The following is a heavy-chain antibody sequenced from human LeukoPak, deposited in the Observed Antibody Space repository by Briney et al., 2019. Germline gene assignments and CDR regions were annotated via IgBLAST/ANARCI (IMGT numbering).Heavy chain of an antibody. D-gene: IGHD6-6*01. J-gene: IGHJ5*02. CDR3: ARDRSIAARPKVTWFDP. CDR1: GGSLSSHY. Sequence: SETLSLTCAVSGGSLSSHYWTWIRQPPGKGLEWIGYIYYTGATNYNPSLKSRVTISVDTSKNQFSLKLSSVTAADTAVYYCARDRSIAARPKVTWFDPWGQGTLVTVSS. V-gene: IGHV4-59*11. CDR2: IYYTGAT.